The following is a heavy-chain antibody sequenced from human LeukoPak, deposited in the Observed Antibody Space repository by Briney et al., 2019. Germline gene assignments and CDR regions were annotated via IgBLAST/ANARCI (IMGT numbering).Heavy chain of an antibody. CDR1: GDSIGSSSYY. J-gene: IGHJ4*02. CDR2: NYYSGNT. Sequence: SETLSLTCTVPGDSIGSSSYYWGWIRQPPGKGLEWIGSNYYSGNTYYNPSLTSRATISVDTSKKQFSLKLSSVTAADTAVYYCARRGYSDSWRHSPFDYWGQGTLVTVSS. D-gene: IGHD6-13*01. CDR3: ARRGYSDSWRHSPFDY. V-gene: IGHV4-39*01.